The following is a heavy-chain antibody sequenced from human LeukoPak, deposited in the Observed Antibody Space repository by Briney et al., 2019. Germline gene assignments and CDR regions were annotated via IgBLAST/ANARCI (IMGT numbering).Heavy chain of an antibody. CDR1: GFTFSSYS. Sequence: PGGSLRLSCAASGFTFSSYSMNWVRQAPGKGLEWVSYISSSSSTIYYADSVRGRFTISRDNAKNSLYLRMNSLRAEDTAMYYCAREGSAFDPWGQGTLVTVSS. V-gene: IGHV3-48*01. J-gene: IGHJ5*02. CDR2: ISSSSSTI. D-gene: IGHD1-26*01. CDR3: AREGSAFDP.